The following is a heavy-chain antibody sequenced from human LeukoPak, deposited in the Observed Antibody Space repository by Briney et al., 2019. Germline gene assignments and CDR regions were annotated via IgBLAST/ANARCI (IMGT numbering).Heavy chain of an antibody. CDR1: GFIFSNYD. Sequence: GGSLRLSCAASGFIFSNYDMHWVRQTAGKGLEWVSAINTAGETYYPGSARGRFTISREDAKNSLYLQMNSLRAEDTAVYYCARFSLLLLAFDIWGQGTMVTVSS. V-gene: IGHV3-13*01. D-gene: IGHD3-10*01. CDR2: INTAGET. CDR3: ARFSLLLLAFDI. J-gene: IGHJ3*02.